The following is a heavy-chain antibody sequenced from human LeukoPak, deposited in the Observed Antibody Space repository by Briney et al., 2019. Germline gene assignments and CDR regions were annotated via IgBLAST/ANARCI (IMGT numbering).Heavy chain of an antibody. CDR3: ARGNYYDSRGFSVTEH. D-gene: IGHD3-22*01. CDR2: ISRDGTA. CDR1: GFTFSYYV. Sequence: GGSLRLSCATSGFTFSYYVFHWVRQAPGKGLDWVAAISRDGTAYYADFVKGRFTVSRDTSEDTVFLQMVSLGLEDTAVYHCARGNYYDSRGFSVTEHWGQGTLVTVSS. V-gene: IGHV3-30*04. J-gene: IGHJ4*02.